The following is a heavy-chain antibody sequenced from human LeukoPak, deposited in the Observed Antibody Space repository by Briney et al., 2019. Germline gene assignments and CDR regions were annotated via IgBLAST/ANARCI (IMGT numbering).Heavy chain of an antibody. V-gene: IGHV4-34*01. CDR1: GGSFSGYY. J-gene: IGHJ3*02. CDR3: ARGSHYYGSGSSYKDPDAFDI. D-gene: IGHD3-10*01. CDR2: INHSGST. Sequence: SETLSLTCAVYGGSFSGYYWSWIRQPPGKGLEWIGEINHSGSTNYNPSLKSRVTISVDTSKNQFSLKLSSVTAADTAVYYCARGSHYYGSGSSYKDPDAFDIWGHGTMVTVFS.